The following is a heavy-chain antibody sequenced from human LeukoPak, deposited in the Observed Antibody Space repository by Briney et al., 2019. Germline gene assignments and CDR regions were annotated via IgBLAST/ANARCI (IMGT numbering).Heavy chain of an antibody. CDR2: ISWNSGSI. V-gene: IGHV3-9*01. CDR3: ARKRPNYFDY. J-gene: IGHJ4*02. CDR1: GFTFDEYA. Sequence: PGRSLRLSCAASGFTFDEYAMHWVRQAPGKGLEWVSGISWNSGSIGYAASVKGRFTISRDNAKNSLYLQMNSLRAEDTALYYCARKRPNYFDYWGQGTLVTVSS.